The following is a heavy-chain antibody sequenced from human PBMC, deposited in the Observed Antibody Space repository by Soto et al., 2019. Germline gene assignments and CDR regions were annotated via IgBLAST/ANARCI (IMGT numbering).Heavy chain of an antibody. V-gene: IGHV3-23*01. D-gene: IGHD5-18*01. CDR2: LSGSGGST. CDR1: GFTFSSYA. CDR3: ARTLYIYGTDY. J-gene: IGHJ4*02. Sequence: EVQLLESGGGLVQPGGSLRLSCAASGFTFSSYAISWVRQAPGKGLEWVSALSGSGGSTYYADSVKGRFTISRDNSKNTLYLQMNSLRAEDTAVYYCARTLYIYGTDYWGQGTLVTVSS.